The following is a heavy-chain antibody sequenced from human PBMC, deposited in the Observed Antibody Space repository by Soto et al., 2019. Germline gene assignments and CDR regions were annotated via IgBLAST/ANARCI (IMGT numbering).Heavy chain of an antibody. CDR1: GFTFSSYG. V-gene: IGHV3-33*01. CDR3: ARAPRGKFYFDY. Sequence: GGSLRLSCAASGFTFSSYGVHWVRQAPGKGLEWVAVIWYDGSNKYYADSVKGRFTISRDNSKNTLYLQMNSLRAEDTAVYYCARAPRGKFYFDYWGQGTLVTVSS. J-gene: IGHJ4*02. D-gene: IGHD3-16*01. CDR2: IWYDGSNK.